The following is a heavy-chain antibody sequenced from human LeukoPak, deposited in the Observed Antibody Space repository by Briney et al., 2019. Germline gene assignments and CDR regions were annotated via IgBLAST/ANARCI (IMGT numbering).Heavy chain of an antibody. D-gene: IGHD1-26*01. J-gene: IGHJ4*02. V-gene: IGHV4-59*01. CDR2: IYYSGST. Sequence: SETLSLTCTASRGSISSYYWSWIRQPPGKGLEWIGYIYYSGSTNYNPSLKSRVTISVDTSKNQFSLKLSSVTAADTAVYYCARGYSGSYGRFDYWGPGTLVTVSS. CDR3: ARGYSGSYGRFDY. CDR1: RGSISSYY.